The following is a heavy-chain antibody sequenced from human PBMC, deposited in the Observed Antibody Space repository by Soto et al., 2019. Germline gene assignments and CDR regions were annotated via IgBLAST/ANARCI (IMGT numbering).Heavy chain of an antibody. CDR1: GGSFSGYY. CDR3: ARVSGIYYYGMDV. CDR2: INHSGST. D-gene: IGHD3-10*01. Sequence: QVQLQQWGAGLLKPSETLSLTCAVYGGSFSGYYWNWIRQPPGKGLEWIGEINHSGSTNYNPSLIIQVTISVNTSKNHFSLKLSSVTAADTTVYYCARVSGIYYYGMDVWGQVTTVTVSS. V-gene: IGHV4-34*01. J-gene: IGHJ6*02.